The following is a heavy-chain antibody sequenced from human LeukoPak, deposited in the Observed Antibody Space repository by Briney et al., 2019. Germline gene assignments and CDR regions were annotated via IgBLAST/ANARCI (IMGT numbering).Heavy chain of an antibody. CDR3: ARAYSSSSPFDY. V-gene: IGHV1-46*01. Sequence: ASVKVSCKASGYIFTSHYMHWVRQAPGQGLEWMVMINPSDGSTSYAQKFQGRVTMTRDTSTSTVYLELSSLRSEDTAVYYCARAYSSSSPFDYWGQGTLVTVSS. CDR1: GYIFTSHY. CDR2: INPSDGST. J-gene: IGHJ4*02. D-gene: IGHD6-6*01.